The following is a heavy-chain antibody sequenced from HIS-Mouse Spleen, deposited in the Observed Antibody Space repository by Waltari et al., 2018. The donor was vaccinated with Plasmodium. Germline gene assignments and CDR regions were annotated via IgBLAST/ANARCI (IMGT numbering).Heavy chain of an antibody. Sequence: EVQLLESGGGLVQPGGSLRLSCAASGFTFSSYAMSWVRPAPGKGLEWVSAMSGSGSSTDYADAVKGRFTISRDNSKNTLYLQMNSLRAEDTAVDDCAKSSKGTGDLWDNWGQGTLVTVSS. V-gene: IGHV3-23*01. CDR2: MSGSGSST. CDR1: GFTFSSYA. J-gene: IGHJ4*02. D-gene: IGHD7-27*01. CDR3: AKSSKGTGDLWDN.